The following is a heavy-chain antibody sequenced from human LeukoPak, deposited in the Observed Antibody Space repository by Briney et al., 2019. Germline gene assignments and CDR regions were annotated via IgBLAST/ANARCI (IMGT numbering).Heavy chain of an antibody. V-gene: IGHV3-74*01. CDR3: ARSPTDFWSGYWGGSPFDY. CDR2: INSDGSDT. J-gene: IGHJ4*02. Sequence: GGSLRLSCSASGFIFTTYWMHWVRVAPGKGLVWVARINSDGSDTYYADSVKGRFTISRDNAKNSLYLQMNSLRAEDTAVYYCARSPTDFWSGYWGGSPFDYWGQGTLVTVSS. D-gene: IGHD3-3*01. CDR1: GFIFTTYW.